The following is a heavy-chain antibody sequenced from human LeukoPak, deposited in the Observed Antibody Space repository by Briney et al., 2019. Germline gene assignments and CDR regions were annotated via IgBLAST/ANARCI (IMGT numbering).Heavy chain of an antibody. D-gene: IGHD5-18*01. CDR1: GGSITSYY. CDR3: ARDSQQLWSSNWYFDL. V-gene: IGHV4-59*01. CDR2: IYYSGST. Sequence: SETLSLTCTVPGGSITSYYWSWIRQPPGKGLEWIGYIYYSGSTNYNPSLKSRVTISLDTSKNQFSLKLSSVTAADTAVYYCARDSQQLWSSNWYFDLWGRGTLVTVSS. J-gene: IGHJ2*01.